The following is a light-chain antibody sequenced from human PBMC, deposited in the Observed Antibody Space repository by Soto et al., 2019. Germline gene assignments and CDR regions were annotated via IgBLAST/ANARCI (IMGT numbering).Light chain of an antibody. CDR1: SNDIGHYDL. CDR3: CSYAGTSTFV. CDR2: QVT. V-gene: IGLV2-23*02. J-gene: IGLJ1*01. Sequence: QSALTQPASVSGSPGQSITISCTGTSNDIGHYDLVSWFQHHPGKAPQVIIYQVTKRPSGVSDRFSGSRSGNTASLTISGLQTEDEADYYCCSYAGTSTFVFGIGTKSPS.